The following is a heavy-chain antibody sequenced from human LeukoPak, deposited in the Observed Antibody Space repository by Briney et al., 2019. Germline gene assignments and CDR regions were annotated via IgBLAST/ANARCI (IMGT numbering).Heavy chain of an antibody. V-gene: IGHV3-53*01. CDR3: VRGVGGDSRFDP. D-gene: IGHD1-26*01. CDR2: IYSDGST. CDR1: GFTVSSNY. J-gene: IGHJ5*02. Sequence: PSGGSLRLSCAVSGFTVSSNYMSWVRQAPGKGLEWVSVIYSDGSTYSADSVKGRFTISRDNSKNTLYLQMNSLRAEDTAVYYCVRGVGGDSRFDPWGRGTLVTVSS.